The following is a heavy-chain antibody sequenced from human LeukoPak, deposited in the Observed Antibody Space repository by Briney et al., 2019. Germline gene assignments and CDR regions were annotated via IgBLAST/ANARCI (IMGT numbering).Heavy chain of an antibody. J-gene: IGHJ4*02. CDR1: GGSSSGYY. CDR2: INHSGST. CDR3: ARDPIHNWNDSGDY. V-gene: IGHV4-34*01. D-gene: IGHD1-1*01. Sequence: SETLSLTCAVYGGSSSGYYWSWIRQPPGKGLEWIGEINHSGSTNYNPSLKSRVTISVDTSKNQFSLKLSSVTAADTAVYYCARDPIHNWNDSGDYWGQGTLVTVSS.